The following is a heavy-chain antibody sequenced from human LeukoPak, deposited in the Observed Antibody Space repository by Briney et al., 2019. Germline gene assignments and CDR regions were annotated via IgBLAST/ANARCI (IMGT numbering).Heavy chain of an antibody. CDR1: GYTFTSYA. CDR3: ARAQYLGVAVAGRNAFDI. V-gene: IGHV1-69*04. CDR2: IIPILGIA. J-gene: IGHJ3*02. Sequence: GASVKVSCKASGYTFTSYAISWVRQAPGQGLEWMGRIIPILGIANYAQKFQGRVTITADKSTSTAYMELSSLRSEDTAVYYCARAQYLGVAVAGRNAFDIWGQGTMVTVSS. D-gene: IGHD6-19*01.